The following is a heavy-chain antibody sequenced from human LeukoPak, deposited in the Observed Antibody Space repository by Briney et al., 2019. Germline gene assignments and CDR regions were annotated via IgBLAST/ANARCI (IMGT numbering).Heavy chain of an antibody. V-gene: IGHV4-34*01. CDR2: INHSGST. J-gene: IGHJ5*02. CDR3: ARGIAVARFDP. Sequence: SETLSLTCAVYGGSFSGYYWSWIRQPPGKGLEWIGEINHSGSTYYNPSLKSRVTISVDTSKNQFSLKLSSVTAADTAVYYCARGIAVARFDPWGQGTLVTVSS. D-gene: IGHD6-19*01. CDR1: GGSFSGYY.